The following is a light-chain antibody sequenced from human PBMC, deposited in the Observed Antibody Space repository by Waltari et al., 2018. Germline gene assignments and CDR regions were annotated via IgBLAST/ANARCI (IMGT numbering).Light chain of an antibody. CDR1: QSLVASDGNTY. Sequence: DVVMTQSPLSLPVTLGQPASISCRSSQSLVASDGNTYFTWFQQRPGQSPRRLVYRVSRRGLGVPDRFSGSGSGTDFTLRISRVEAEDVGVYYCMQGSHWPWTFGQGTKVEIK. CDR2: RVS. CDR3: MQGSHWPWT. J-gene: IGKJ1*01. V-gene: IGKV2-30*01.